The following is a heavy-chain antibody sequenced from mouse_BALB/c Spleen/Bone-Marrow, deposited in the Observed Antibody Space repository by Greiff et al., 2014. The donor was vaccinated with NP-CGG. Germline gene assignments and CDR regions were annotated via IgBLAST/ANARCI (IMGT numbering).Heavy chain of an antibody. CDR2: ISSLASSI. CDR1: GFTFSEYG. J-gene: IGHJ4*01. Sequence: DVQLQESGGGLVQPGGSRKLSCAASGFTFSEYGMAWIRQAPGKGPEWVAFISSLASSIYYADSVTGRFTLSRENAKNTLYLEMTSLRSEDTAMYFCVRRGNGIYAMDYWGQGTSVTVSS. CDR3: VRRGNGIYAMDY. V-gene: IGHV5-15*02.